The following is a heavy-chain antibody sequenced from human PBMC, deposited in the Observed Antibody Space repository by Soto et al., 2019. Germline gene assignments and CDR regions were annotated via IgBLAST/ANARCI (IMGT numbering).Heavy chain of an antibody. D-gene: IGHD5-18*01. CDR1: GFTFSSYA. V-gene: IGHV3-30-3*01. CDR2: ISYDGSNK. Sequence: QVQLVESGGGVVQPGRSLRLSCAASGFTFSSYAMHWVRQAPGKGLEWVAVISYDGSNKYYADSVKGRFTISRDNSKNMLYLQMNSLRADDTAVYYCARDPLWGTAMVLWYFDLWGRGTLVTVSS. J-gene: IGHJ2*01. CDR3: ARDPLWGTAMVLWYFDL.